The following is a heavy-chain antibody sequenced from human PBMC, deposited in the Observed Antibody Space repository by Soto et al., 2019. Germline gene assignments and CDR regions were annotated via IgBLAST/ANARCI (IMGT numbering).Heavy chain of an antibody. J-gene: IGHJ4*02. V-gene: IGHV4-59*01. Sequence: PSETLSLTCTVSGGYISSYYWSWIRQPPGKGLEWIGYLYYSGSTNYNPSLKSRVTISVDTSKNQFSLKLSSVTAADTAVYYCARGGWKLFDYWGQGTLVTVS. CDR3: ARGGWKLFDY. D-gene: IGHD6-19*01. CDR1: GGYISSYY. CDR2: LYYSGST.